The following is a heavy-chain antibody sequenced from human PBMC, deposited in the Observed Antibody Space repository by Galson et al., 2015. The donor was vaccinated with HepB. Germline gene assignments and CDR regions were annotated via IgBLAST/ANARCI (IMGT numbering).Heavy chain of an antibody. CDR1: GFIFEDYG. D-gene: IGHD3-22*01. Sequence: SLRLSCAASGFIFEDYGMSWVRQAPGKGLEWVSGISWNGGSTGYADSVKGRFTISRDNAKNSLYLQMKSLRAEDTALYYCARNPKSTMIVVVSYYYYGMDVWGQGTTVTVSS. V-gene: IGHV3-20*04. CDR2: ISWNGGST. J-gene: IGHJ6*02. CDR3: ARNPKSTMIVVVSYYYYGMDV.